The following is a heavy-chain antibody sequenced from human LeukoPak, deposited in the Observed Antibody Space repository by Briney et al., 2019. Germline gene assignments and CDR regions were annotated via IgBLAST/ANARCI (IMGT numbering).Heavy chain of an antibody. D-gene: IGHD6-13*01. J-gene: IGHJ4*02. CDR2: INPNSGGT. Sequence: ASVKVSCKASGYTFTGYYMHWVRQAPGQGLEWMGWINPNSGGTNYAQKFQGRVTMTRDTSISTAYMELSRLRSDDTAVYYCARDIAAAGTGSDYCGQGTLVTVSS. V-gene: IGHV1-2*02. CDR1: GYTFTGYY. CDR3: ARDIAAAGTGSDY.